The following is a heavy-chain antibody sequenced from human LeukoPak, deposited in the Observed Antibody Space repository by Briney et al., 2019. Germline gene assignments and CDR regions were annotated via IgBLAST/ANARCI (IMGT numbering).Heavy chain of an antibody. CDR2: IYTSGST. CDR3: GRGEQERWYFGL. D-gene: IGHD1-1*01. J-gene: IGHJ2*01. CDR1: ARSTSSYY. V-gene: IGHV4-4*07. Sequence: PSETLSLTCTVAARSTSSYYWSWIRQPAGKGLEWIGRIYTSGSTNYNPSLKTRATISVDPSKNQFSLNRTGGTAADPAGYYCGRGEQERWYFGLWGRGTPVNVS.